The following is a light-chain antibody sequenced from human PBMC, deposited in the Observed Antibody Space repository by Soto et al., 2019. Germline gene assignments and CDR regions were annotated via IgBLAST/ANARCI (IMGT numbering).Light chain of an antibody. CDR1: QDIRTS. J-gene: IGKJ3*01. V-gene: IGKV1-33*01. Sequence: DIQMTQSPSSLSASVGARVSITCHASQDIRTSLSWFQQKPGRAPKLLIYGASNLETGVPSRFRGIGSGTDFTFTISSLQPEDIATYYCQHYDNLPPFTFGPGTKVDIK. CDR3: QHYDNLPPFT. CDR2: GAS.